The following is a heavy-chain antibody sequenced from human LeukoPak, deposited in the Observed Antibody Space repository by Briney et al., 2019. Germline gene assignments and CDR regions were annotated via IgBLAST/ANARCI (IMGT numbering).Heavy chain of an antibody. CDR3: ARESGYTWFGP. CDR1: AASISSYY. CDR2: IHISGST. D-gene: IGHD5-12*01. Sequence: KASETLSLTCTVSAASISSYYWSWLRQPAGKGLELIGRIHISGSTNYNPSLKRRVTMSVDTSKNQFSLRLSSVTAADTAIYYCARESGYTWFGPWGQGTLVTVSS. J-gene: IGHJ5*02. V-gene: IGHV4-4*07.